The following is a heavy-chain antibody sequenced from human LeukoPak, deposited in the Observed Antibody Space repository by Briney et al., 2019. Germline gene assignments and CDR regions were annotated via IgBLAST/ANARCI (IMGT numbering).Heavy chain of an antibody. CDR3: ARLLFPPLYYYYYMDV. Sequence: MPSETLSLTCAVYGGSFSGYYWSWPRQPPGKGLEWIGEINHSGSTNYNPSLKSRVTISVDTSKNQFSLKLSSVTAADTAVYYCARLLFPPLYYYYYMDVWGKGTTVTISS. J-gene: IGHJ6*03. CDR1: GGSFSGYY. CDR2: INHSGST. V-gene: IGHV4-34*01. D-gene: IGHD2-21*02.